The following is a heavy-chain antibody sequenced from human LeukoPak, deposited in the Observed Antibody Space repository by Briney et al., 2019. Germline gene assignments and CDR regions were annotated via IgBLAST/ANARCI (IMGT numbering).Heavy chain of an antibody. J-gene: IGHJ4*02. CDR2: IYYTGST. D-gene: IGHD4-11*01. CDR3: ARDPTPGMYYFDY. Sequence: PSETLSLTCTVSGDSINTGGYYWNWIRQHPGKGLEWIGYIYYTGSTYYNPSLESRPAISLDTSKNRFSLRLSSVTAADTAVYYCARDPTPGMYYFDYWGQGNLVTVSS. V-gene: IGHV4-31*03. CDR1: GDSINTGGYY.